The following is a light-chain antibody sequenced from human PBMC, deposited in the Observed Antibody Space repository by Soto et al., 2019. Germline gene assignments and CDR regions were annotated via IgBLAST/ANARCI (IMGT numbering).Light chain of an antibody. J-gene: IGLJ1*01. CDR1: SSNIGAGYD. V-gene: IGLV1-40*01. CDR3: QSYDSSLSGYV. CDR2: GNS. Sequence: QLVLTQPPSVSGATGQRVTISCTGSSSNIGAGYDVHWYQQLPGTAPKLLLYGNSNRPSGVPDRFSGSKSGTSASLAITGLQAEDEADYYCQSYDSSLSGYVFGTGTKRTVL.